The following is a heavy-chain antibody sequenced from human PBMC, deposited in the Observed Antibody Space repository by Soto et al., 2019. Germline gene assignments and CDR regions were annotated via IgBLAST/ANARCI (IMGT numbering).Heavy chain of an antibody. J-gene: IGHJ4*02. V-gene: IGHV4-34*01. Sequence: PSETLSLTCAVYHQSFSGYFWSWIRQPPGSALEWIGEINYTGRTTYNPSLKSRATMSVDTSKNQFSLKLTSVTAADTAVYYCARVPDDWGQGILVTVSS. CDR3: ARVPDD. CDR1: HQSFSGYF. CDR2: INYTGRT. D-gene: IGHD2-2*01.